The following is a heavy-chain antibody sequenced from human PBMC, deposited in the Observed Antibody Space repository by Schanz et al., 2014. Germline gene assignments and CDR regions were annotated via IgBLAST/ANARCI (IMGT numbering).Heavy chain of an antibody. D-gene: IGHD1-1*01. V-gene: IGHV1-18*01. Sequence: VQSVHSGTEVQKLGASVKVSCQTSGYTFIAYGINWVRQAPGQGLEWIGWISAQTGDTRYAQKMQGRVTMTKDISSTTAFLELRSLRYDETAVYYGARDHVATTDYDYFYYDVDVWATGITVIVSS. CDR1: GYTFIAYG. CDR3: ARDHVATTDYDYFYYDVDV. CDR2: ISAQTGDT. J-gene: IGHJ6*03.